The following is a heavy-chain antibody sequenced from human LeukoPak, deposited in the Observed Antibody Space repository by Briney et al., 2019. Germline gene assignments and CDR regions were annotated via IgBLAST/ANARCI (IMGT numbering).Heavy chain of an antibody. CDR3: ARGGYSDY. CDR2: INGDGRTT. D-gene: IGHD5-18*01. Sequence: PGGSLRLSCAASGFAFSNYWMHWVRQAPGKGLVWVSRINGDGRTTTYADSVKGRFTISRDNAKNTLYLQLNGLRAEDTAVYYCARGGYSDYWGQGTLVTVSS. J-gene: IGHJ4*02. V-gene: IGHV3-74*01. CDR1: GFAFSNYW.